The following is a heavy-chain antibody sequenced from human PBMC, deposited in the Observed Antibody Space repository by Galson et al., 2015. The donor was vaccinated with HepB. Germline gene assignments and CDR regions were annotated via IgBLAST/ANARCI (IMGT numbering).Heavy chain of an antibody. CDR3: ARTAVAGPRFFDY. CDR2: ISAYNGNT. Sequence: SVKVSCKASGYTFTSYGFSWVRQAPGQGLEWMGWISAYNGNTHYAQKFQGRVTMATDTSTSTASMELRSLRSDDTAVYYCARTAVAGPRFFDYWSQGTLVTVSS. J-gene: IGHJ4*02. D-gene: IGHD6-19*01. CDR1: GYTFTSYG. V-gene: IGHV1-18*04.